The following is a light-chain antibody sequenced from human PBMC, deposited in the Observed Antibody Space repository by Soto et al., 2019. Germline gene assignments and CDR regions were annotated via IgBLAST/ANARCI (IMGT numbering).Light chain of an antibody. V-gene: IGLV2-14*02. Sequence: QSVLTQPASVSGSPGQSITISCTGTSSDVGTYNLVAWYQQHPGKAPKVMIYEVSNRPSGVSRRFSGSKSDNTASLIISGLQAEDEAEYYCSSFTRSNTLVFGGGTKLTVL. CDR2: EVS. J-gene: IGLJ2*01. CDR1: SSDVGTYNL. CDR3: SSFTRSNTLV.